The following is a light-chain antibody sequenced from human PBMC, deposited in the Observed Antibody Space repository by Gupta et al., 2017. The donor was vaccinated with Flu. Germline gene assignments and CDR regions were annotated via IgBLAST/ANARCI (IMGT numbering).Light chain of an antibody. CDR2: KTS. CDR3: KQAEQYPWT. CDR1: TCLANRDRNSY. V-gene: IGKV2-24*01. J-gene: IGKJ1*01. Sequence: SVSRMTITCLANRDRNSYFSWIQQRPGQAPRLLIYKTSSLGAGVPDRFSGSGAGTDFTLKISRVEADDVGVYYCKQAEQYPWTFGQGTKVEIK.